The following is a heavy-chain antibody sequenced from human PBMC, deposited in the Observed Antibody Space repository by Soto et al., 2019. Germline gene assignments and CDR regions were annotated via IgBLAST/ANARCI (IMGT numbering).Heavy chain of an antibody. CDR1: GYTFTSYD. Sequence: QVQLVQSGAEVKKPGASVKVSCKASGYTFTSYDINWVRQATGQGLEWMGWMNPNSGNTGYAQKFQGRVTMTRNTSRSTAYMELSSLRSEDTAVYYCARGSVVVVAATSYYYGMDVWGQGATVTVSS. V-gene: IGHV1-8*01. CDR2: MNPNSGNT. CDR3: ARGSVVVVAATSYYYGMDV. D-gene: IGHD2-15*01. J-gene: IGHJ6*02.